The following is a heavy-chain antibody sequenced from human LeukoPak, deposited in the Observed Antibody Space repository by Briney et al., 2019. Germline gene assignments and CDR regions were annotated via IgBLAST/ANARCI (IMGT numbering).Heavy chain of an antibody. Sequence: GALRLSCAAPGFTVSSNYMSWVRQAPGKGLEWVSVTYSGGSTYYAVSVKGRFTISRDSSKNTLSLQMNSLRAEDTAVYYCAKDGAGSDWPYYFDYWGQGTLSPSPQ. D-gene: IGHD6-19*01. V-gene: IGHV3-53*01. CDR3: AKDGAGSDWPYYFDY. CDR1: GFTVSSNY. CDR2: TYSGGST. J-gene: IGHJ4*02.